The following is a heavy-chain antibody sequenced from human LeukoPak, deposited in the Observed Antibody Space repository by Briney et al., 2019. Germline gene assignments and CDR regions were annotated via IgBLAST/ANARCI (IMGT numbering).Heavy chain of an antibody. J-gene: IGHJ4*02. CDR3: ARGPPYNYDILTGYYLADY. CDR2: INHSGST. V-gene: IGHV4-34*01. D-gene: IGHD3-9*01. Sequence: KPSETLSLTCAVYGGAFSGYYWSWIGQPPGKGLEWIGEINHSGSTNYNPSLKSRVTISVDTSKNQFSLKLSSVTAADAAVYYCARGPPYNYDILTGYYLADYWGQGTLVTVSS. CDR1: GGAFSGYY.